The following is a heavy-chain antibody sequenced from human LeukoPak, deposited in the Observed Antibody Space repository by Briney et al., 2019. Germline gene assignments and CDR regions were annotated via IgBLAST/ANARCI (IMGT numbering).Heavy chain of an antibody. CDR2: IKPDGTTK. CDR1: GFTFSSYS. V-gene: IGHV3-7*03. J-gene: IGHJ4*02. CDR3: ARSIPYGTTWYGRSDY. D-gene: IGHD6-13*01. Sequence: GGSLRLSCAATGFTFSSYSMTWVRQAPGKGLEWVANIKPDGTTKFYVGSVKGRFTISRDNALNSLYLQMNSLRAEDTAIYYCARSIPYGTTWYGRSDYWGQGTLVTVSS.